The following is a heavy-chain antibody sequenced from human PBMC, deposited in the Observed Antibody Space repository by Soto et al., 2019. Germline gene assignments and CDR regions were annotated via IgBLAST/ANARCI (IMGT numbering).Heavy chain of an antibody. CDR3: GRGTGVTCGGVTKFDY. Sequence: SETLSLTCTVSGGSISSYYWSWIRQPPGKGLEWSGDIYYSGSTNNNPSLKKRLTISAHTSKNQFSLKQSTVTTADTAADYCGRGTGVTCGGVTKFDYWGQGTLVTVSS. D-gene: IGHD3-16*01. CDR2: IYYSGST. J-gene: IGHJ4*02. V-gene: IGHV4-59*01. CDR1: GGSISSYY.